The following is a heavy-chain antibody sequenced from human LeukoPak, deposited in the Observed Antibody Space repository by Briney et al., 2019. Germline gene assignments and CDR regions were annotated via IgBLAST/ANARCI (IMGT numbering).Heavy chain of an antibody. D-gene: IGHD3-3*01. J-gene: IGHJ4*02. CDR3: ARDRTIFGVVIRDFYDY. Sequence: GASVKVSCKASGYTFTSYGISWVRQAPGQGLEWMGWISAYNGNTNYAQKLRGRVTMTTDTSTSTAYMELRSLRSDDTAVYYCARDRTIFGVVIRDFYDYWGQGTLVTVSS. CDR2: ISAYNGNT. V-gene: IGHV1-18*01. CDR1: GYTFTSYG.